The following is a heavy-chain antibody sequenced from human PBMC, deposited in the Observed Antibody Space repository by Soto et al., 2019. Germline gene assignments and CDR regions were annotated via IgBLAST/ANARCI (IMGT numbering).Heavy chain of an antibody. J-gene: IGHJ1*01. D-gene: IGHD3-22*01. CDR2: ISGSGANT. V-gene: IGHV3-23*01. CDR3: AKSGYYDSSGYYNV. Sequence: PGGSLRLSCAASGFTFSTYAMGWVRQAPGKGLEWVSGISGSGANTYYADSVKGRFTISRDKSENTLYLQMHSLRAEDTAVYYCAKSGYYDSSGYYNVWGQGTLVTVSS. CDR1: GFTFSTYA.